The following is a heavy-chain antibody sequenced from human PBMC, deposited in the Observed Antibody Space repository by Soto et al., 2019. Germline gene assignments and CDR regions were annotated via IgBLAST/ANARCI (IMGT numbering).Heavy chain of an antibody. D-gene: IGHD2-8*02. V-gene: IGHV4-39*02. CDR3: ARDKITGLFDY. CDR2: IYYSGST. Sequence: SETLSLTCTVSGGSISSISYYWGWIRQPPGKGLEWIGSIYYSGSTYYNPSLQSRVTISVDTSKNQFSLKLSSVTAAHTAVYYCARDKITGLFDYWGQGTLVTVSS. J-gene: IGHJ4*02. CDR1: GGSISSISYY.